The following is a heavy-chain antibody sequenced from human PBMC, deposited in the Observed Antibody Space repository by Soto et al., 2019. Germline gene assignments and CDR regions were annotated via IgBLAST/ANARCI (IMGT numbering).Heavy chain of an antibody. CDR2: IYSGGST. Sequence: EVQLVESGGGLVQPGGSLRLSCAASGFTVSSNYMSWVRQAPGKGLEWVSVIYSGGSTYYADSVKGRFTISRDNSKNTLYLQMNSLRAEDTAVYYCARDDGYCTNGVCYNWFDPWGQGTLVTVSS. CDR3: ARDDGYCTNGVCYNWFDP. V-gene: IGHV3-66*01. J-gene: IGHJ5*02. D-gene: IGHD2-8*01. CDR1: GFTVSSNY.